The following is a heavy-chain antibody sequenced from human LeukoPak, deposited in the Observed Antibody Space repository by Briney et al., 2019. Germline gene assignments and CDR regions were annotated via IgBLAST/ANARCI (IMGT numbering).Heavy chain of an antibody. V-gene: IGHV4-59*01. J-gene: IGHJ4*02. CDR2: IYYSGSA. CDR1: GGSINTYY. D-gene: IGHD6-6*01. CDR3: ARYLSSSSGLDY. Sequence: SETLSLTCTVSGGSINTYYWSWIRQPPGKGLEWIGYIYYSGSAKYNPSLKSRVTISVDTSKNQFSLKVNSMTAADTAVYYCARYLSSSSGLDYWGQGTLVTVSS.